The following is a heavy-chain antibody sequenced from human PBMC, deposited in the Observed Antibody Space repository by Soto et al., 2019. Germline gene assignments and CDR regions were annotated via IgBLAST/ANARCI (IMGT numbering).Heavy chain of an antibody. V-gene: IGHV3-15*01. J-gene: IGHJ6*02. CDR1: GFTFSNSC. CDR3: TTVTYCTNGICPYYYYGMDV. D-gene: IGHD2-8*01. CDR2: INSKSGGGKK. Sequence: GGSLRLSCAASGFTFSNSCMSWVRQAPGKGLEWVGRINSKSGGGKKDYAETVKGRFTISRDDLKNTLYLQMNSLKTEDTAVYYCTTVTYCTNGICPYYYYGMDVWGQGTTVTVSS.